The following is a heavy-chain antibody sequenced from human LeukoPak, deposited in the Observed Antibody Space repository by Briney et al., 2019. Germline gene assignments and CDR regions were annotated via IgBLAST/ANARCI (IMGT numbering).Heavy chain of an antibody. CDR2: ITSDGTII. CDR1: GFTFSRYG. J-gene: IGHJ4*02. V-gene: IGHV3-74*03. Sequence: GGSLRLSCVASGFTFSRYGMTWVRQAPGKGLKWVARITSDGTIISYAESVKGRFTISRDNAKNTLYLQMNSLRVDDTAVYYCARDWYHAIDYWGQGTLVTVSS. D-gene: IGHD2-2*01. CDR3: ARDWYHAIDY.